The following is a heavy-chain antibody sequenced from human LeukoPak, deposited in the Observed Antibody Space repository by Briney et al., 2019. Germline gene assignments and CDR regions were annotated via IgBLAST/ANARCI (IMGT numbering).Heavy chain of an antibody. CDR2: INPNSGDP. V-gene: IGHV1-2*06. J-gene: IGHJ6*03. Sequence: ASVKVSCKTSGYTFTDSYIHWVRQAPGQGLEWMGRINPNSGDPDYPQKFQGRVTMTRDTSISTAYMEMSSLTSDDTAVYYCARSARHCNNGVCFTDYYIDLWGKGTTVIVSS. CDR1: GYTFTDSY. CDR3: ARSARHCNNGVCFTDYYIDL. D-gene: IGHD2-8*01.